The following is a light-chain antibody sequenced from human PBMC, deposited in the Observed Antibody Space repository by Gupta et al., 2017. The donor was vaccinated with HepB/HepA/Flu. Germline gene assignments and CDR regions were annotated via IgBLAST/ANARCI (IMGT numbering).Light chain of an antibody. CDR3: QSADSSGTYVV. CDR2: KDS. V-gene: IGLV3-25*03. Sequence: SYQLTQPPSVSVSPGQTARITCSGDALPKQDAYWYQQKPGQAPVLVIYKDSERPSGIPERFSGSSSGTTVTLTISGVQAEDEDDYYCQSADSSGTYVVFGVATKLTVL. CDR1: ALPKQD. J-gene: IGLJ2*01.